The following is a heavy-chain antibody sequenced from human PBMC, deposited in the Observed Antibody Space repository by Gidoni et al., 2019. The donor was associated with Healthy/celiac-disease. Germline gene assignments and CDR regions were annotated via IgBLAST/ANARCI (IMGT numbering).Heavy chain of an antibody. Sequence: EVQLVESGGGLVQPGGSLRRSRAAAGFTVNSNYMSWGRQAPGKGREWVSVIDSGGSTSHADSVKGRLTISRDNSKNKLYLQMNSLRAEDTAVYYCARDAGPYYYDSSVSKSLYFDYWGQGTLVTVSS. D-gene: IGHD3-22*01. CDR2: IDSGGST. V-gene: IGHV3-66*01. CDR3: ARDAGPYYYDSSVSKSLYFDY. J-gene: IGHJ4*02. CDR1: GFTVNSNY.